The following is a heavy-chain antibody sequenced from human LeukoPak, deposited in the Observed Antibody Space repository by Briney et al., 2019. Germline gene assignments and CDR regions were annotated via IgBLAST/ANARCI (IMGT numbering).Heavy chain of an antibody. D-gene: IGHD2-2*01. CDR2: IYTSGST. J-gene: IGHJ3*02. Sequence: SETPSLTCTVSGGSISSYYWSWIRQPAGKGLEWIGRIYTSGSTNYNPSLKSRVTMSVDTSKNQFSLKLSSVTAADTAVYYCARDGDIVVVPAAIGAFDIWGQGTMVTVSS. CDR1: GGSISSYY. V-gene: IGHV4-4*07. CDR3: ARDGDIVVVPAAIGAFDI.